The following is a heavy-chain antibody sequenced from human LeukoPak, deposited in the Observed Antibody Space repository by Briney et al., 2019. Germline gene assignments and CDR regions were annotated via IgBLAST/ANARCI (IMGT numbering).Heavy chain of an antibody. J-gene: IGHJ1*01. V-gene: IGHV3-7*01. CDR2: MKEDGSDE. CDR1: EFGFSSST. CDR3: VVGGAGGGYFPN. Sequence: PGGSLRLSCAAREFGFSSSTMSWVRQAAGKGLEWVAKMKEDGSDEEYVDAVKGRFTISRDNAKNSLYLQMNSLRPEDTAVYFCVVGGAGGGYFPNWGQGSLVIVSS. D-gene: IGHD3-16*01.